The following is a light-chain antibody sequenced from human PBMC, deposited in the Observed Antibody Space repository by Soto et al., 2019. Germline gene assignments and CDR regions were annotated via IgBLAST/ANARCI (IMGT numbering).Light chain of an antibody. CDR1: QSVSSNY. Sequence: EVMLTQSPGTLSLSPGERATLSCRASQSVSSNYLAWYQQKSGQAPRLLIYGASNRATGIPDRFSGSGSGTAFTLTIRRLDPEDFAVYYCQQYATSPRTFGQGTKVEFK. J-gene: IGKJ1*01. V-gene: IGKV3-20*01. CDR3: QQYATSPRT. CDR2: GAS.